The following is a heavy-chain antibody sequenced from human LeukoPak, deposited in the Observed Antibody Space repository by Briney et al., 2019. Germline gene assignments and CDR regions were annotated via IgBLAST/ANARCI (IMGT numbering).Heavy chain of an antibody. D-gene: IGHD5-12*01. Sequence: PSETLSLTCAVSGYSINRGYCWGWIRQPPGKGLEWIGSIYHSGSTYYNPSLKSRVTISVDTSKNQFSLKLSSVTAADTAVYYCARVATTTNPPQRPFDYWGQGTLVTVSS. V-gene: IGHV4-38-2*01. J-gene: IGHJ4*02. CDR1: GYSINRGYC. CDR3: ARVATTTNPPQRPFDY. CDR2: IYHSGST.